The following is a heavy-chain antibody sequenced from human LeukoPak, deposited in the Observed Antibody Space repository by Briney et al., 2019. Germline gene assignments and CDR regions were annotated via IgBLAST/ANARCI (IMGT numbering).Heavy chain of an antibody. CDR1: GFTFSTYN. Sequence: GGSLRLSCAASGFTFSTYNMNWVRQAPGEGLEWVSYISSSSSTIYYADSVKGRFTISRDNAKNSLYLQMNSLRAEDTAVYYCARDKDSSGYYYAYWGQGTLVTVSS. V-gene: IGHV3-48*01. D-gene: IGHD3-22*01. CDR3: ARDKDSSGYYYAY. J-gene: IGHJ4*02. CDR2: ISSSSSTI.